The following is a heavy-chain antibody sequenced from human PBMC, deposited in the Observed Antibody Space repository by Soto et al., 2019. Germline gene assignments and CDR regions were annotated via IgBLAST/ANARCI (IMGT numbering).Heavy chain of an antibody. Sequence: SETLSLTCTVSGGSISSYYRSWIRQPPGKGLEWIGYIYYSGSTNYNPSLKSRVTISVDTSKNQFSLKLSSVTAADTAVYYCARTPGDWFDPWGQGTLVTV. CDR1: GGSISSYY. V-gene: IGHV4-59*01. J-gene: IGHJ5*02. CDR2: IYYSGST. CDR3: ARTPGDWFDP. D-gene: IGHD3-10*01.